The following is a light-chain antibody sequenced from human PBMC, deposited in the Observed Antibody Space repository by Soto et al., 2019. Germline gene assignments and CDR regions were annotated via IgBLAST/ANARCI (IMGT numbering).Light chain of an antibody. J-gene: IGKJ3*01. Sequence: AIQITQSPSSLSASVGDRVTITCRASQGIRNDLGWYQQKSGKAPKLLIYGASSLQSGVPSRFSGSGSGTDFTLTISSLQPADFATYYCQQSYSTPFTFGPGTKVDI. CDR1: QGIRND. CDR3: QQSYSTPFT. V-gene: IGKV1-6*01. CDR2: GAS.